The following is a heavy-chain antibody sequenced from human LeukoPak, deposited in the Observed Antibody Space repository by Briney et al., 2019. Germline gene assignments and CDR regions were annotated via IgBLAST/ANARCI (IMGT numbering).Heavy chain of an antibody. D-gene: IGHD3-10*01. J-gene: IGHJ4*02. Sequence: GGSLRLSCAASGFTFSSYWMSWVRQAPGKGLEWVANIKQDGSEKCYVDSMKGRFTISRDNAKNSLYLQMNNLRADDTAVYYCARERASDSYSKAPPFDSCGQGTLVTVSS. CDR1: GFTFSSYW. CDR2: IKQDGSEK. V-gene: IGHV3-7*01. CDR3: ARERASDSYSKAPPFDS.